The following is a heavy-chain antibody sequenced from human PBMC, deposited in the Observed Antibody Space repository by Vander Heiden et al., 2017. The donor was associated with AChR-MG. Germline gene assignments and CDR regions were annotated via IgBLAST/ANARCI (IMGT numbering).Heavy chain of an antibody. J-gene: IGHJ5*02. V-gene: IGHV1-69*06. Sequence: QVQLVQSGAEVKKPGSSVKVSCKASGGTFSSYAISWVRQAPGQGLEWMGGIIPIFGTANYAQKFQGRVTITADKSTSTAYMELSSLRSEDTAVYYCARDKEILHMNWNYHRGTSFDPWGQGTLVTVSS. CDR1: GGTFSSYA. CDR3: ARDKEILHMNWNYHRGTSFDP. CDR2: IIPIFGTA. D-gene: IGHD1-7*01.